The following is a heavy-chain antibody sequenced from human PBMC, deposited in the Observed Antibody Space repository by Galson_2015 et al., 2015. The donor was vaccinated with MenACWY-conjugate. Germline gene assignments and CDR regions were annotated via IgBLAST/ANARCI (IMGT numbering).Heavy chain of an antibody. Sequence: PALVKPTQTLTLTCTFSGFSLSTSGMCVSWIRQPPGKALEWLALIDWDDDKYYSTPLKTRLTISKDTSKNQVVLTTTNMDPVDTATYYCARIFGGTYHFDYWGQGTLVTVSS. J-gene: IGHJ4*02. CDR2: IDWDDDK. CDR3: ARIFGGTYHFDY. V-gene: IGHV2-70*01. D-gene: IGHD1-26*01. CDR1: GFSLSTSGMC.